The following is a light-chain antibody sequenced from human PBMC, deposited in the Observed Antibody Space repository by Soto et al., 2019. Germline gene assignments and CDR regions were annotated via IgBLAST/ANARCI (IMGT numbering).Light chain of an antibody. Sequence: DIVMTQSPDSLAVSLGERATINCKSSQSVLHSSNYKNYLAWFQQKPGQPPKLLIYWASTRQSGVPDRFSGSGSETDFTLTISSLQAEDVAVYYCQQYYSTPLTFGGGTKVDIK. CDR1: QSVLHSSNYKNY. CDR3: QQYYSTPLT. CDR2: WAS. V-gene: IGKV4-1*01. J-gene: IGKJ4*01.